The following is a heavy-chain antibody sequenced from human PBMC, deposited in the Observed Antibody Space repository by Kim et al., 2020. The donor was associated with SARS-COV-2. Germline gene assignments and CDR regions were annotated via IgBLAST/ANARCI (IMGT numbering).Heavy chain of an antibody. Sequence: ASVKVSCKVSGYTLTELSMHWMRQAPGKGLEWMGGFDPEDGETIYAQKFQGRVTMTEDTSTDTAYMELSSLRSEDTAVYYCAGGPAAIVVPGRLPVYYYYGMDVWGQGTTVTVSS. CDR3: AGGPAAIVVPGRLPVYYYYGMDV. CDR2: FDPEDGET. V-gene: IGHV1-24*01. J-gene: IGHJ6*02. D-gene: IGHD2-2*01. CDR1: GYTLTELS.